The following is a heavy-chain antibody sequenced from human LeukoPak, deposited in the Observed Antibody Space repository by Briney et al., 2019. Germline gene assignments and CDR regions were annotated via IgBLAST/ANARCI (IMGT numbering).Heavy chain of an antibody. CDR2: INPNSGGT. D-gene: IGHD6-19*01. Sequence: ASVKVSCKASGYTFTSYYMHWVRQAPGQGLEWMGWINPNSGGTNYAQKFQGRVTMTRDTSISTAYMELSRLRSDDTAVYYCARDSYSSGWYPTWYYYYYMDVWGKGTTVTVSS. J-gene: IGHJ6*03. V-gene: IGHV1-2*02. CDR3: ARDSYSSGWYPTWYYYYYMDV. CDR1: GYTFTSYY.